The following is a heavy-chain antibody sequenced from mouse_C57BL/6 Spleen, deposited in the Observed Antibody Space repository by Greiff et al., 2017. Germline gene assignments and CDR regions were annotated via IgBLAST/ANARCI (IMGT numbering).Heavy chain of an antibody. D-gene: IGHD2-5*01. V-gene: IGHV1-15*01. CDR2: IDPETGGT. CDR3: TVYSNYVYAMDY. J-gene: IGHJ4*01. Sequence: QVQLQQSGAELVRPGASVTLSCKASGYTFTDYEMHWVKQTPVHGLEWIGAIDPETGGTAYNQKFKGKAILTADKSSSTAYMELRSLTSEDSAVYYCTVYSNYVYAMDYWGQGTSVTVSS. CDR1: GYTFTDYE.